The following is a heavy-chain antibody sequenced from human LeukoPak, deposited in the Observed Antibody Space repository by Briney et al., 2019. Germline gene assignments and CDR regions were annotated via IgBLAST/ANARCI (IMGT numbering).Heavy chain of an antibody. CDR1: GFTFSSYG. Sequence: GGTLRLSCAASGFTFSSYGMSWVRQAPGKGLEWVSSISSSSSLIYYADSVKGRFTISRDNAKNSLYLQMNSLRAEDTAVYYCAVQRGYSYGYLDYWGQGTLVTVSS. J-gene: IGHJ4*02. CDR2: ISSSSSLI. CDR3: AVQRGYSYGYLDY. V-gene: IGHV3-21*01. D-gene: IGHD5-18*01.